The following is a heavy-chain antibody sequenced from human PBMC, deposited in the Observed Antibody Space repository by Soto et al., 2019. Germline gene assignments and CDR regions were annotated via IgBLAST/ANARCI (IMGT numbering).Heavy chain of an antibody. V-gene: IGHV1-2*02. CDR1: GYTFTGYC. CDR3: AREGGCSGGSCYGASSYYQDLYCLPA. Sequence: ASVKVSCKASGYTFTGYCMHWVRQAPGQGLEWMGWINPNSGGTNYAQKFQGRVTMTRDTSISTAYMELSRLRSDDTAVYYCAREGGCSGGSCYGASSYYQDLYCLPARGQ. D-gene: IGHD2-15*01. J-gene: IGHJ3*01. CDR2: INPNSGGT.